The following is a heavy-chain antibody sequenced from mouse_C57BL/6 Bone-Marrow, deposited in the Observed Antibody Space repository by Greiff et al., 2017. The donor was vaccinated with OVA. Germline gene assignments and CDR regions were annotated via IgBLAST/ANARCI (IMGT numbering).Heavy chain of an antibody. CDR3: ASSYDGWTWFAY. D-gene: IGHD2-3*01. J-gene: IGHJ3*01. Sequence: VKLVESGAELVRPGTSVKMSCKASGYTFTNYWIGWAKQRPGHGLEWIGDIYPGGGYTNYNEKFKGKATLTADKSSSTAYMQFSSLTSEDSAIYYCASSYDGWTWFAYWGQGTLVTVSA. V-gene: IGHV1-63*01. CDR1: GYTFTNYW. CDR2: IYPGGGYT.